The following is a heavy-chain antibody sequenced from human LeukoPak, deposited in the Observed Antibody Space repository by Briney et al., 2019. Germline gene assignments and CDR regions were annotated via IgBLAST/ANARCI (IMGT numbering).Heavy chain of an antibody. CDR2: IYYSGST. Sequence: SETLSLTCTVSGGSISSSSYYWGWIRQPPGKGLEWIVSIYYSGSTYYNPSLKSRVTISVDTSKNQFSLKLSSVTAADTAVYYCAIAVDYGLSYYYYYYMDVWGKGTTVTISS. CDR3: AIAVDYGLSYYYYYYMDV. V-gene: IGHV4-39*01. J-gene: IGHJ6*03. CDR1: GGSISSSSYY. D-gene: IGHD4-17*01.